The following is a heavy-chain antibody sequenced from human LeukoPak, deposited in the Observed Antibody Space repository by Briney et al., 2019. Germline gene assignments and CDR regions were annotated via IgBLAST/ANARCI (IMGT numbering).Heavy chain of an antibody. J-gene: IGHJ4*02. Sequence: GGSLRLSCSASGFTFSYSWMHWVRQAPGKGLVWVSRINGDGSSTAYADSVKGRFTISRDNAKNTLYLQMNGLRAEDTAVYYCARVPPSSGWYDYWGQGTLVTVSS. CDR3: ARVPPSSGWYDY. D-gene: IGHD6-19*01. CDR1: GFTFSYSW. CDR2: INGDGSST. V-gene: IGHV3-74*01.